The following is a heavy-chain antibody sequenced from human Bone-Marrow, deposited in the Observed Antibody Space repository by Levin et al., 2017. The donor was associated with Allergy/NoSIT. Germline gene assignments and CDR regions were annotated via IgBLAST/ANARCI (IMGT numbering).Heavy chain of an antibody. CDR3: ARFPPNCSSSSCYIYFDY. V-gene: IGHV4-59*01. CDR1: GVSISGYY. J-gene: IGHJ4*02. Sequence: SETLSLTCTVSGVSISGYYWSWIRQPPGRGLEWIGYISYSGITNYNPSLKSRVTISVDMSKNEVSLKLTSVTAADTAVYYCARFPPNCSSSSCYIYFDYWGQGTLVTVSS. CDR2: ISYSGIT. D-gene: IGHD2-2*02.